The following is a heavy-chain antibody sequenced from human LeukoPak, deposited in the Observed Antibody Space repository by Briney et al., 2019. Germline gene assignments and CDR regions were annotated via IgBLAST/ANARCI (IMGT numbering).Heavy chain of an antibody. Sequence: GGSLRLSCAASGFTFSTFAMIWVRQPPGKGLEWVSGIYWNGGSTGYADSVKGRFTISRDNAKNSLYLQMNSLRAEDTALYYCATGGRYGATGYYYYYMDVWGKGTTVTVSS. CDR1: GFTFSTFA. D-gene: IGHD1-26*01. V-gene: IGHV3-20*04. CDR3: ATGGRYGATGYYYYYMDV. CDR2: IYWNGGST. J-gene: IGHJ6*03.